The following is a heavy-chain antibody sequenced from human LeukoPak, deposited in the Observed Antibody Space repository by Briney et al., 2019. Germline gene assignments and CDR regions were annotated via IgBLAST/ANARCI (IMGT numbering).Heavy chain of an antibody. CDR2: IRYEGSSK. CDR3: AKDPIAYYYDSSGYSPDW. Sequence: QSGGSLRLSCAASGFSFSSYGMHWVRQAPDKGLEWVAFIRYEGSSKYYADSVKGRFTISRDNSKNTLYLQMNSLRAEDTAVYYCAKDPIAYYYDSSGYSPDWWGQGTLVTVSS. V-gene: IGHV3-30*02. CDR1: GFSFSSYG. J-gene: IGHJ4*02. D-gene: IGHD3-22*01.